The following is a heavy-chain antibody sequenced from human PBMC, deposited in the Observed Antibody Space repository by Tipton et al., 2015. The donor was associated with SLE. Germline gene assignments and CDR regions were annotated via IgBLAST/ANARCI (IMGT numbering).Heavy chain of an antibody. D-gene: IGHD3-10*01. CDR2: INHSGRT. CDR1: GGSISSYY. Sequence: TLSLTCTVSGGSISSYYWSWIRQPPGKGLEWIGEINHSGRTNYNPSLKSRVTISVDTSKNQFSLKLSSVTAADTAVYYCARRPYYYGSGSYYNPFDHWGQGTPVTVSS. CDR3: ARRPYYYGSGSYYNPFDH. V-gene: IGHV4-34*01. J-gene: IGHJ4*02.